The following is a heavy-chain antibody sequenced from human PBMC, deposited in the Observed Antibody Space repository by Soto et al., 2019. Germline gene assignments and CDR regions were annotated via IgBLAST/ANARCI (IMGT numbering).Heavy chain of an antibody. Sequence: SETLSLTCTISNDFIRNYYWSWIRQPPGKGLEWVGYIYDSGFTNYNPSLKSRVTISADTSKNQFSLKLTSVTAADTAVYYCARDRAYYDSNGLYFDYWGQGTPVTVSS. D-gene: IGHD3-22*01. V-gene: IGHV4-59*01. CDR3: ARDRAYYDSNGLYFDY. CDR1: NDFIRNYY. CDR2: IYDSGFT. J-gene: IGHJ4*02.